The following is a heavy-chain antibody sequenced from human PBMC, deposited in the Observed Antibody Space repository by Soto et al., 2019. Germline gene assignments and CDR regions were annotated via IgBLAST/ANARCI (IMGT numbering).Heavy chain of an antibody. D-gene: IGHD2-21*01. CDR1: GGSLSSGGSS. Sequence: SGTLSLTFAVSGGSLSSGGSSWSWIRQPPGKGLEWIGYIYHSGSTYYNPSLKSRVTISVDRSKNQFSLKLSSVTAADTAVYYCARGNVVAIDYWGQGTLVTVS. CDR2: IYHSGST. CDR3: ARGNVVAIDY. J-gene: IGHJ4*02. V-gene: IGHV4-30-2*01.